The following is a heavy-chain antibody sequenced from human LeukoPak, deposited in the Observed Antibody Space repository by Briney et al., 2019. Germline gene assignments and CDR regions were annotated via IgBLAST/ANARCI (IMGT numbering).Heavy chain of an antibody. CDR3: ARGAYDFWSGYKTETLDY. J-gene: IGHJ4*02. Sequence: SETLSLTCTVSGGSIRSYYWSWIRQPPGKGLEWIGYIYYSGSTNYNPSLKSRVTISVDTSKNQFSLKLSSVTAADTAVYYCARGAYDFWSGYKTETLDYWGQGTLVTVSS. D-gene: IGHD3-3*01. CDR1: GGSIRSYY. V-gene: IGHV4-59*01. CDR2: IYYSGST.